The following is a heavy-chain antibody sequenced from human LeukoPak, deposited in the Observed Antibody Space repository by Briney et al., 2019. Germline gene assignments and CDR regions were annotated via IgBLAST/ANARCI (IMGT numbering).Heavy chain of an antibody. D-gene: IGHD2-15*01. Sequence: ASVKVSCKASGYTFSSYGISWVRQAPGQGLEWMGWISTYNGNTNYAQKLQGRVTMTTDTSTSTAYMELRGLRSDDTAVYYCARDVAGIGVMGYDVAVVAAGDYWGQGTLVIVSS. V-gene: IGHV1-18*01. CDR3: ARDVAGIGVMGYDVAVVAAGDY. CDR1: GYTFSSYG. CDR2: ISTYNGNT. J-gene: IGHJ4*02.